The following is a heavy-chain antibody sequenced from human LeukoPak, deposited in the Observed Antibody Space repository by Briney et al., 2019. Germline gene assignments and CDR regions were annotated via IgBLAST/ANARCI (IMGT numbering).Heavy chain of an antibody. D-gene: IGHD4-17*01. Sequence: SETLSLTCTVSGGSIGSSTYYWGWVRQPPGKGLEWIGSIYSSGTTYYNSSLKSRVTISVNTSKNQFSLKLSSVTAADTAVYYCARHGGDYGDYYFDYWGQGTLVTVSS. CDR2: IYSSGTT. J-gene: IGHJ4*02. CDR3: ARHGGDYGDYYFDY. CDR1: GGSIGSSTYY. V-gene: IGHV4-39*01.